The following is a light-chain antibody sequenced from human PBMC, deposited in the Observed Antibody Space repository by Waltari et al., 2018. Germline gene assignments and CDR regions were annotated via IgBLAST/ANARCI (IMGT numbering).Light chain of an antibody. CDR3: QAWDSTTAV. CDR2: QDN. CDR1: KLGSKY. V-gene: IGLV3-1*01. Sequence: SFELTQSPSVSVSLGQTATITCAGDKLGSKYVSWYKQKPGQSPVLVVYQDNRRPSWIPERFSGSNYGSTATLIISGTQAMDEADYYCQAWDSTTAVFGGGTKLTVL. J-gene: IGLJ2*01.